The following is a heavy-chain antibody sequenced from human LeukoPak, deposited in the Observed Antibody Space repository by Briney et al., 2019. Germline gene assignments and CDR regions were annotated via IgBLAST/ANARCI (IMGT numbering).Heavy chain of an antibody. D-gene: IGHD3-10*01. CDR1: GFPFSSYA. Sequence: GGSLRLSCSASGFPFSSYAMHWVRQAPGKGLEYVSAISSSGGTTYYADSVKGRFTISRDNSKNTLYVQMSSLRVEDTAVYYCGKPLWVRGVTHYDLTYSGMDVWGQGTTVTVSS. V-gene: IGHV3-64*05. CDR3: GKPLWVRGVTHYDLTYSGMDV. CDR2: ISSSGGTT. J-gene: IGHJ6*02.